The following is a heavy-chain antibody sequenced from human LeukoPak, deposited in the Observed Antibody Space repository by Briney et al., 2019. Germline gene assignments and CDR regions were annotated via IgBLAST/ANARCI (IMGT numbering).Heavy chain of an antibody. Sequence: GGSLRLSCAVSGFTLSSYAMSWVRQAPGKGLEWVSTISGGGVSTYYADSVKGRFTISRDNPKNTLYLHMNSLRADDTAVYYCATLKRFCSGGSCYSDRQYYFDYWGQGTLVTVSS. CDR1: GFTLSSYA. CDR3: ATLKRFCSGGSCYSDRQYYFDY. V-gene: IGHV3-23*01. CDR2: ISGGGVST. D-gene: IGHD2-15*01. J-gene: IGHJ4*02.